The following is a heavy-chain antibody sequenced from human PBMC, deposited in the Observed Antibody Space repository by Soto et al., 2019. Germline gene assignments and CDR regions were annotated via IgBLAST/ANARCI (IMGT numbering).Heavy chain of an antibody. Sequence: PSETLSLTCAVYGGSFSGYYWSWIRQPPGKGLEWIGEINHSGSTNYNPSLKSRVTISVDTSKNQFSLKLSSVTAADTAVYYCAVVVVITTFSNWFDPWGQGTLVTVSS. D-gene: IGHD3-22*01. CDR2: INHSGST. CDR1: GGSFSGYY. V-gene: IGHV4-34*01. CDR3: AVVVVITTFSNWFDP. J-gene: IGHJ5*02.